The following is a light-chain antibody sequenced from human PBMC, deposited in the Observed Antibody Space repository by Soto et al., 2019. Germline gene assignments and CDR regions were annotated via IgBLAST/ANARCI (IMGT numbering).Light chain of an antibody. CDR1: SANLGDNT. CDR3: AAWDASLDGDV. CDR2: SYD. J-gene: IGLJ1*01. V-gene: IGLV1-44*01. Sequence: QSVLTQPPSASVTPGQRVTISCSTSSANLGDNTVNWYQHVPGTAPKLLIYSYDQRPSGVPDRFSGSKSGTSDSLAISGLQSEDEADYYCAAWDASLDGDVFGTGTKVTVL.